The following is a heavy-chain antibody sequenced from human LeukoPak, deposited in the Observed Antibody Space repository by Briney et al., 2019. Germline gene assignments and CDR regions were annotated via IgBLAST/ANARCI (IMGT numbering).Heavy chain of an antibody. V-gene: IGHV3-30-3*01. CDR3: ARDQLAYSGYDTLFDY. CDR2: ISYDGSNK. D-gene: IGHD5-12*01. Sequence: GGSLRLSCAASGFTFSSYAMHWVRQAPGKGLEWVAVISYDGSNKYYADSVKGRFTISRDNSKNTLSLQMNSLRTEDTAIYYCARDQLAYSGYDTLFDYWGPGTLVTVSP. J-gene: IGHJ4*02. CDR1: GFTFSSYA.